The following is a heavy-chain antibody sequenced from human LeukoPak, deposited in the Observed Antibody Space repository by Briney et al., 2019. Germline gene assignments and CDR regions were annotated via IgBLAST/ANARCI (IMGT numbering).Heavy chain of an antibody. CDR2: IKQDGSEK. CDR3: ARDYPDYCSSTSCYTPWYFDL. Sequence: GGSLRLSCAASGFTFSSYWMSWVRQAPGKGLEWVANIKQDGSEKYYVDSVKGRFTISRDNAKNSLYLQMNSLRAEDTAVYYCARDYPDYCSSTSCYTPWYFDLWGRGTLVTVSS. CDR1: GFTFSSYW. D-gene: IGHD2-2*02. V-gene: IGHV3-7*01. J-gene: IGHJ2*01.